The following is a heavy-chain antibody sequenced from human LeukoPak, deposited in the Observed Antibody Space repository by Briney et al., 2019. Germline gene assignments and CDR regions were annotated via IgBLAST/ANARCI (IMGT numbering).Heavy chain of an antibody. V-gene: IGHV3-73*01. CDR1: GFTFSGSA. CDR3: TRLGVDILTGYPNDAFDI. Sequence: GGSLRLSCAASGFTFSGSAMHWVRQASGKGLEWVGRIRSKANSYATAYAASVKGRFTISRDDSKNTAYLQMNSLKTEDTAVYYCTRLGVDILTGYPNDAFDIWGQGTMVTVSS. J-gene: IGHJ3*02. CDR2: IRSKANSYAT. D-gene: IGHD3-9*01.